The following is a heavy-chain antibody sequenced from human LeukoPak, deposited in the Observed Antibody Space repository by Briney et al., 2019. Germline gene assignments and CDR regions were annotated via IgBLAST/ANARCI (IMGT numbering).Heavy chain of an antibody. Sequence: SETLSLTCTVYGGSISTYYWNWIRQPPGKGLEWIGYVHYSGNTNYNPSLKSRVTISLDTSKNQFSVKLTSVTAADTAMYYCAKSDGSGNYFDYWGQGALVAVSS. CDR2: VHYSGNT. D-gene: IGHD3-10*01. V-gene: IGHV4-59*01. CDR3: AKSDGSGNYFDY. CDR1: GGSISTYY. J-gene: IGHJ4*02.